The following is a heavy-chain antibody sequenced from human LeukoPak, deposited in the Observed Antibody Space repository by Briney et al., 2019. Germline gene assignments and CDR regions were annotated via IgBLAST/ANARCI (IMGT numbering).Heavy chain of an antibody. D-gene: IGHD6-19*01. CDR2: ISSSGSTI. Sequence: GGSLRLSCAASGFTFSDYYMSWIRQAPGKGLEWASYISSSGSTIYYADSVKGRFTISRDNAKNSLYLQMNSLRAEDTAVYYCARVSSSGWYDFNWFDPWGQGTMVTVSS. J-gene: IGHJ5*02. V-gene: IGHV3-11*04. CDR1: GFTFSDYY. CDR3: ARVSSSGWYDFNWFDP.